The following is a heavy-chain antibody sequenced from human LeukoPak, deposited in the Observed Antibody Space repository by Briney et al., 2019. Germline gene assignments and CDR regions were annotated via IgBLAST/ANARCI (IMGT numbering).Heavy chain of an antibody. CDR2: IYPGDSDT. J-gene: IGHJ3*02. Sequence: RGGSLKISCQGSGSPFTSFWIGWVRQLPGKGLEWMGIIYPGDSDTRYSPSFQGPVTISADKSISSAYLQWTGLKASDTAMSYCARHYFSDTSRTAFDIWGQGTMVTVSS. CDR1: GSPFTSFW. V-gene: IGHV5-51*01. D-gene: IGHD3-22*01. CDR3: ARHYFSDTSRTAFDI.